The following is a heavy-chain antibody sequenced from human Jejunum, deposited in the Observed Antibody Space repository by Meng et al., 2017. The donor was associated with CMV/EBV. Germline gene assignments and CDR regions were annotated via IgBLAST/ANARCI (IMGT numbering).Heavy chain of an antibody. J-gene: IGHJ4*02. CDR3: ARTGCSSSSCYDY. V-gene: IGHV1-46*02. D-gene: IGHD2-2*01. CDR2: INTSVGYT. Sequence: QVQLGLCGAEVKTPGASVKVSCKASGYTFNNYYMHWVRQAPGQGLEWMGIINTSVGYTSHAQKFQGRVTMTRDTSTSTVHMEVSSLRSADTAVYYCARTGCSSSSCYDYWGQGTLVTVSS. CDR1: GYTFNNYY.